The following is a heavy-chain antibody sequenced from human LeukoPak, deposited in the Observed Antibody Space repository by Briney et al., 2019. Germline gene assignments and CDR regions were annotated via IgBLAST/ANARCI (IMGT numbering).Heavy chain of an antibody. CDR3: VRDDARSYYVIDY. V-gene: IGHV3-64*04. CDR1: GFTFDRCA. D-gene: IGHD1-26*01. CDR2: ISHNGDTT. J-gene: IGHJ4*02. Sequence: PGGSLRLSCTASGFTFDRCAMHGVRQAPGRGLEYVSGISHNGDTTFYSDSVRGRFTISRDNSKNTLDLQMNSLRGEETAVYYCVRDDARSYYVIDYWGQGTLVTVSS.